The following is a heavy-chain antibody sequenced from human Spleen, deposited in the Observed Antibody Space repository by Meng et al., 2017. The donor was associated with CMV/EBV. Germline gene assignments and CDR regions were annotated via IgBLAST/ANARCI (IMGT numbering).Heavy chain of an antibody. CDR2: VSGSGAMT. CDR3: VVGKNQPDY. CDR1: GFTLNSYE. D-gene: IGHD1-14*01. V-gene: IGHV3-23*01. Sequence: GGSLRISCAASGFTLNSYENNWVRQAPGRGLEWLSTVSGSGAMTYYTDSARGRFTISRDNSRNTLFLQMDSLRSEDTAVYYCVVGKNQPDYWGQGTLVTVSS. J-gene: IGHJ4*02.